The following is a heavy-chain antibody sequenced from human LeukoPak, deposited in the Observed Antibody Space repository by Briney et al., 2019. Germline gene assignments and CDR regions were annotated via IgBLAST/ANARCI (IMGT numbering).Heavy chain of an antibody. Sequence: SETLSLTCDVSGVSISSSRWWSWVRQPPGKGLEWIGEIFHSSGGTNYNPSLKSRVTISVDKSKDQVSLKLSSVTAADTAVYYCARESRIVVVIINPDDAFDIWGQGTMVTVSS. D-gene: IGHD3-22*01. CDR2: IFHSSGGT. J-gene: IGHJ3*02. CDR1: GVSISSSRW. CDR3: ARESRIVVVIINPDDAFDI. V-gene: IGHV4-4*02.